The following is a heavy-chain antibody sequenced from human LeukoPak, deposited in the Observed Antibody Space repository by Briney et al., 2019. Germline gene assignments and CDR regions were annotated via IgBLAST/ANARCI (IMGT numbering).Heavy chain of an antibody. V-gene: IGHV1-24*01. D-gene: IGHD3-10*01. CDR3: ATDRGSGSYYNGGFDY. Sequence: ASVKVSCKVSGYTLTELSMHWVRQAPGKGLEWMGGFDPEDGETIYAQKFQGRVTTTEDTSTDTAYMELSSLRSEDTAVYYCATDRGSGSYYNGGFDYWGQGTLVTVSS. CDR2: FDPEDGET. CDR1: GYTLTELS. J-gene: IGHJ4*02.